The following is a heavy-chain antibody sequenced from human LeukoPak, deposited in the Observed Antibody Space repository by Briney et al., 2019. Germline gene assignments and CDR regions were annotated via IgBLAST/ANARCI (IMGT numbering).Heavy chain of an antibody. Sequence: ASVKVSCKASGYTFTAYYIHWVRQAPGQGLEWMEWINPNTGGTNFAQRFQSRVTMTRDTSINTAYMELSSLRSDDTAMYYCAREGAPQLSSYFDHWGQGTLVTVSS. V-gene: IGHV1-2*02. CDR2: INPNTGGT. CDR1: GYTFTAYY. J-gene: IGHJ4*02. D-gene: IGHD1-1*01. CDR3: AREGAPQLSSYFDH.